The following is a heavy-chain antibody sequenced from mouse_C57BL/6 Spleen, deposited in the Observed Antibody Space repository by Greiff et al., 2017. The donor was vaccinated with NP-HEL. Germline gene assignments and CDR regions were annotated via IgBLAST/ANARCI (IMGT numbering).Heavy chain of an antibody. CDR3: ACYYGDYYAMDY. V-gene: IGHV1-55*01. J-gene: IGHJ4*01. Sequence: QVQLKQPGAELVKPGASVKMSCKASGYTFTSYWITWVKQRPGQGLEWIGDIYPGSGSTNYNEKFKSKATLTVDTSSSTAYMQLSSLTSEDSAVYYCACYYGDYYAMDYWGQGTSVTVSS. D-gene: IGHD1-1*01. CDR1: GYTFTSYW. CDR2: IYPGSGST.